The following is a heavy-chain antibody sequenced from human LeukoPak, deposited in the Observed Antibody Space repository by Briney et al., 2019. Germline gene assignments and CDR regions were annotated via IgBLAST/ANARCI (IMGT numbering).Heavy chain of an antibody. V-gene: IGHV3-23*01. J-gene: IGHJ3*01. D-gene: IGHD6-19*01. CDR3: AKRRAVTDTGGFDV. CDR1: GFTFTNYP. CDR2: IIDSGRT. Sequence: GVSLRLSCAASGFTFTNYPMSWVRQAPGKGLEWVSRIIDSGRTYYADFVKGRFTISRDNSKNTLYLQMNSLRAEDTAVYYCAKRRAVTDTGGFDVWGQGTMVTVSS.